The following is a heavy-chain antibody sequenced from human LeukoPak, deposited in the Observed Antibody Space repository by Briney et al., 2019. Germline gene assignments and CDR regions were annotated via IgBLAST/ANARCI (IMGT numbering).Heavy chain of an antibody. V-gene: IGHV3-33*01. CDR3: ARDSLYDDNGYYHYFDY. CDR1: GFSFSTYG. CDR2: IWYDASGQ. Sequence: GGSLRLSCAASGFSFSTYGMHWARQAPGKGLEWVAMIWYDASGQHYADSVKGRFTISRDTSKNTLYLQMNSLRAEDTAVYFCARDSLYDDNGYYHYFDYWGRGTLVTVSS. D-gene: IGHD3-22*01. J-gene: IGHJ4*02.